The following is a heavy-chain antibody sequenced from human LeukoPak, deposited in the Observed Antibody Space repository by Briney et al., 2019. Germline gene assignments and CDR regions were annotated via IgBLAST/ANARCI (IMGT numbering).Heavy chain of an antibody. CDR1: GYTFTDYY. D-gene: IGHD2/OR15-2a*01. Sequence: ASVKVSRKASGYTFTDYYIHWVRQAPGQGLQWMAWINPDNGGTNFGQRFQGRVTLTTDPSISTAYMELSGLRSDDTAVYFCARWLMTGTTRDAFDFWGQGTMVTVSS. CDR2: INPDNGGT. V-gene: IGHV1-2*02. J-gene: IGHJ3*01. CDR3: ARWLMTGTTRDAFDF.